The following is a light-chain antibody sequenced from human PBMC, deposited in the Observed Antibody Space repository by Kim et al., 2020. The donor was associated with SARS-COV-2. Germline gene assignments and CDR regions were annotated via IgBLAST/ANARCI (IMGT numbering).Light chain of an antibody. J-gene: IGKJ2*01. V-gene: IGKV3-15*01. Sequence: LSLSQGEKATLSGRASQSSSSNLAWDQQKPGQAPRHLIYGESTRATDIPVRFSGSGSGTEFTLTISSLQSEDFVVYYCQQYHNMQTFGQGTKLEIK. CDR2: GES. CDR1: QSSSSN. CDR3: QQYHNMQT.